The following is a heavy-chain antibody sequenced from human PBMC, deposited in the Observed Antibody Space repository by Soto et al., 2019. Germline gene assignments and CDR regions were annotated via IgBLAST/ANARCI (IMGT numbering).Heavy chain of an antibody. CDR2: IYYSGST. CDR3: ARPVVPAAPYNWFDP. Sequence: SETLSLTCTVSGGSISSSSYYWGWIRQPPGKGLEWIGSIYYSGSTYYNPSLKSRVTISVDTSKNQFSLKLSSVTAADTAVYYCARPVVPAAPYNWFDPWGQGTLVTVS. V-gene: IGHV4-39*01. D-gene: IGHD2-2*01. J-gene: IGHJ5*02. CDR1: GGSISSSSYY.